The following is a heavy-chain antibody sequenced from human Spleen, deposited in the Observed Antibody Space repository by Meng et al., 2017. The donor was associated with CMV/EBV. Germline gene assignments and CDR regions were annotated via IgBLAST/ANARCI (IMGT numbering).Heavy chain of an antibody. V-gene: IGHV4-4*02. J-gene: IGHJ4*02. D-gene: IGHD2-21*02. CDR1: GGSISSSNL. CDR2: IYQSGST. CDR3: ARIERRRILKYCGSDCSTTDY. Sequence: QVQLQESGPGLVKPSGTLSLTCAVSGGSISSSNLWTWVRQVPGKGLEWIGEIYQSGSTNYNPSLKSRVTISVDKFKNQFSLKLGSVTDADTAVYYCARIERRRILKYCGSDCSTTDYWGQGTLVTVSS.